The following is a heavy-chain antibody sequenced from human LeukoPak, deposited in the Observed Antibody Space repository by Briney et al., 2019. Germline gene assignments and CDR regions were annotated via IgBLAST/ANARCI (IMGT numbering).Heavy chain of an antibody. J-gene: IGHJ4*02. D-gene: IGHD2-15*01. Sequence: GGSLRLSCAASGFTFSNYAMSWVRQAPGKGLEWVSAISASGSSTYYADSVKGRFTISRDNSKNTLYLQMNSLRAEDTAVYYCAKTPGSAVVVVAAARTFDYWGQGTLVTVSS. V-gene: IGHV3-23*01. CDR1: GFTFSNYA. CDR3: AKTPGSAVVVVAAARTFDY. CDR2: ISASGSST.